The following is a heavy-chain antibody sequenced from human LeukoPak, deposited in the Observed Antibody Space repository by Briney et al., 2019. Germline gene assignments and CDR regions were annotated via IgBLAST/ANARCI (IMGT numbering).Heavy chain of an antibody. V-gene: IGHV3-30*18. J-gene: IGHJ6*02. CDR1: GFTFSSYG. D-gene: IGHD3-10*01. CDR2: ISYDGSNK. CDR3: AKDRGAGAGMDV. Sequence: GGSLRLSCAASGFTFSSYGMHWVRQAPGKGLEWVAVISYDGSNKYYADSVKGRFTISRDNSKNTLYLQMNSLRAEDTAVYYCAKDRGAGAGMDVWGQGTTVTDSS.